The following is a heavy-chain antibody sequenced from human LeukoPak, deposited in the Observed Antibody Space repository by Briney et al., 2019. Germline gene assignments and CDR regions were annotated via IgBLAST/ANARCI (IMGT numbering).Heavy chain of an antibody. CDR1: GFSFSSYA. Sequence: PGGSLRLSCAASGFSFSSYAMSWVRQAPGKGLEWVSTISASGGNTYSADSVKGRFTISRDNSKNTLYLQMNSLRAEDTAVYYCARDKRRSGFDYWGQGTLVTVSS. V-gene: IGHV3-23*01. CDR2: ISASGGNT. J-gene: IGHJ4*02. D-gene: IGHD6-25*01. CDR3: ARDKRRSGFDY.